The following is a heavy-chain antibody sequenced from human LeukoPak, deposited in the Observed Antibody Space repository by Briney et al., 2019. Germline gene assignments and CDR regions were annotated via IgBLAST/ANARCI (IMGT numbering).Heavy chain of an antibody. CDR1: GFTFSTYA. Sequence: QTGGSLRLSCAAPGFTFSTYAMSWVRQAPWKGLEWVSAITGSGGSTYYADSVKGRFTLSRDNSNNTLYLQMNSLRAEASAIYYCPIYSNSLDYWDQGTLVTVSS. V-gene: IGHV3-23*01. CDR3: PIYSNSLDY. CDR2: ITGSGGST. D-gene: IGHD4-11*01. J-gene: IGHJ4*02.